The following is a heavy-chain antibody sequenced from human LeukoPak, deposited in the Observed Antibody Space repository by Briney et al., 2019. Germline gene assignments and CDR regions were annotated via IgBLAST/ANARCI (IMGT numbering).Heavy chain of an antibody. J-gene: IGHJ4*02. Sequence: GGSLRLSCTVSGFTVSTNSMSWVRQAPGKGLEWVSRIRSDGSDTRYAESVKGRFTISRDNAKNTLYLQMNSLRAEDTAVYYCASTQRGDYFDYWGQGTLVTVSS. CDR1: GFTVSTNS. V-gene: IGHV3-74*01. CDR2: IRSDGSDT. D-gene: IGHD2-15*01. CDR3: ASTQRGDYFDY.